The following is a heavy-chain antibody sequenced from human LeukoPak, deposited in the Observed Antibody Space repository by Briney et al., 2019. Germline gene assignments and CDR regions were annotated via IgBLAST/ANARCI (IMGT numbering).Heavy chain of an antibody. CDR1: GGSISSYY. D-gene: IGHD1-26*01. Sequence: SETLSLTCTVSGGSISSYYWSWIRQPPGKGLEWIAYIYYSGSTDYNPSLKSRVTISLDTSKNQFSLKLSSVAAADTAVYYCARHDPIVGTPDAFDIWGQGTMVTVSS. V-gene: IGHV4-59*08. J-gene: IGHJ3*02. CDR3: ARHDPIVGTPDAFDI. CDR2: IYYSGST.